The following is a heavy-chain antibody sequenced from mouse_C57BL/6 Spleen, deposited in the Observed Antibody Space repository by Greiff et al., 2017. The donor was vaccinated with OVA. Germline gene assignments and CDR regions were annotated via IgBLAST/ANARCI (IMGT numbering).Heavy chain of an antibody. CDR2: IDPETGGT. CDR1: GYTFTDYE. V-gene: IGHV1-15*01. J-gene: IGHJ1*03. Sequence: QVQLQQSGAALVRPGASVTLSCKASGYTFTDYEMHWVKQTPVHGLEWIGAIDPETGGTAYNQKFKGKAILTADKSSSTAYMELRSLTSEDSAVYYCTRDYYGSSWYFDVWGTGTTVTVSS. CDR3: TRDYYGSSWYFDV. D-gene: IGHD1-1*01.